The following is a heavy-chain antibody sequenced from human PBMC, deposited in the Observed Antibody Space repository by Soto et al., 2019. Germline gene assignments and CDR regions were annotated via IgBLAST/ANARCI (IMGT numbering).Heavy chain of an antibody. D-gene: IGHD4-17*01. J-gene: IGHJ6*02. Sequence: GGSLRLSCAASGFTFSSYGMHWVRQAPGKGLEWVAVISYDGSNKYYADSVKGRFTISRDNSKNTLYLQMNSLRAEDTAVYYCAKDYGDSLIRPSYYYYGMDVWGQGTTVTVSS. CDR1: GFTFSSYG. CDR3: AKDYGDSLIRPSYYYYGMDV. V-gene: IGHV3-30*18. CDR2: ISYDGSNK.